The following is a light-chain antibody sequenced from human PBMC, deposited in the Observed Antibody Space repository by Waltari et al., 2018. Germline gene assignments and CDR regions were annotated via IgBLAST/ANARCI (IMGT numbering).Light chain of an antibody. J-gene: IGLJ3*02. CDR2: YVN. V-gene: IGLV1-36*01. Sequence: QSALTQPPSVSEALRQRVTMSCSGSISNLGYYGVTWYQLLPGKPPKPLIYYVNVLSSGVSDRFSASKSGTSASLAISGLQSDDEAEYYCAAWDDSLNGWVFGGGTKLTVL. CDR3: AAWDDSLNGWV. CDR1: ISNLGYYG.